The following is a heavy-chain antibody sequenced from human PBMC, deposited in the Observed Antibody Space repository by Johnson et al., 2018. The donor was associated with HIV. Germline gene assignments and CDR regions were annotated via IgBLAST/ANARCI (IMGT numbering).Heavy chain of an antibody. D-gene: IGHD5-18*01. J-gene: IGHJ3*02. CDR1: GFIVSSKY. CDR3: ASDIAIQRWSHDAFDI. V-gene: IGHV3-66*02. CDR2: LYADGRT. Sequence: VQLVESGGGLVQPGGSLRLSCAASGFIVSSKYMTWFRQAPGKGLEWVSVLYADGRTYYADSVKGRFTVSSDYSENTLYLQMNSLTAEDTAVYYCASDIAIQRWSHDAFDIWGQGTMVTVSS.